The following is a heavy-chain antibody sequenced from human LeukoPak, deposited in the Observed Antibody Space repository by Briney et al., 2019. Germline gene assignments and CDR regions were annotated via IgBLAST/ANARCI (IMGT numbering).Heavy chain of an antibody. CDR3: ARDRAISEKYSGRYFHDY. Sequence: ASVKVSCKASGYMFTAYYPHWVRQAPGQGLEWMGWIDSNTGDTKYTQKFQGRVSMTRDTSFSTAYMELSRLTSDDTAVYYCARDRAISEKYSGRYFHDYWGQGSLVTVSS. CDR2: IDSNTGDT. D-gene: IGHD1-26*01. J-gene: IGHJ4*02. V-gene: IGHV1-2*02. CDR1: GYMFTAYY.